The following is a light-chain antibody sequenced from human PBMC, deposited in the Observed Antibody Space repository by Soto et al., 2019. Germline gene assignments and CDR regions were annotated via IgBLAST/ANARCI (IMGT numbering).Light chain of an antibody. Sequence: SALTQPASVSGSPGQSITISCTGTEVGAHRFVSWYQQVPGNAPKLILYEVIKRPSGVSHRFSGSKAGNTASLTISGLQTEDEADYFCSTYTSASSSFGGGTKVTVL. CDR2: EVI. CDR1: EVGAHRF. CDR3: STYTSASSS. J-gene: IGLJ2*01. V-gene: IGLV2-14*01.